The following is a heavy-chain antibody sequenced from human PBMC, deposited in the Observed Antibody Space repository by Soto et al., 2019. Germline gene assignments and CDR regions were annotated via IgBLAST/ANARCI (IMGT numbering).Heavy chain of an antibody. V-gene: IGHV4-31*03. CDR3: AREGRYYDSSGYYFRYFDY. Sequence: QVQLQESGPGLVKPSQTLSLTCTVSGGSISSGGYYWSWIRQHPGKGLEWIGYIYYSGSTYYNPSLKSRVTISVDTSKSQFSLKLSSVTAADTAVYYCAREGRYYDSSGYYFRYFDYWGQGTLVTVSS. CDR1: GGSISSGGYY. CDR2: IYYSGST. D-gene: IGHD3-22*01. J-gene: IGHJ4*02.